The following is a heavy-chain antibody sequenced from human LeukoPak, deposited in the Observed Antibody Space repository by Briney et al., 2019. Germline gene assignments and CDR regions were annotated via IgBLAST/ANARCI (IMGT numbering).Heavy chain of an antibody. V-gene: IGHV3-21*01. CDR2: ISSSSSDI. Sequence: PGGSLRLSCAASGLTFSSYSMNSVRQAPGQGLEWVSSISSSSSDIYYADSVKGRFTISRDNAKNSLYLQMNSLRAEDTAVYYCARERVVAATLFDYWGQGTLVTVSS. CDR1: GLTFSSYS. D-gene: IGHD2-15*01. CDR3: ARERVVAATLFDY. J-gene: IGHJ4*02.